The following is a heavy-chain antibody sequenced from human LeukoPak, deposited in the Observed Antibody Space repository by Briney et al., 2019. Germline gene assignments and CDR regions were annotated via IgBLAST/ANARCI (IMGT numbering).Heavy chain of an antibody. V-gene: IGHV4-31*03. Sequence: SETLSLTCTVSGGSISSGGYYWSWLRQHPGKGLEWIVYIYYSGNTYYNPSLKSRVTISVDTSKNQFSLKLSSVTAADTAVYYCARAAKPTYYYDSSGQSYFDYWGQGTPVTVSS. D-gene: IGHD3-22*01. J-gene: IGHJ4*02. CDR3: ARAAKPTYYYDSSGQSYFDY. CDR1: GGSISSGGYY. CDR2: IYYSGNT.